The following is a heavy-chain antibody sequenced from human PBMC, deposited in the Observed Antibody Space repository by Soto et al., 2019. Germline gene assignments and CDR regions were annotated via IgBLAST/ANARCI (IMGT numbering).Heavy chain of an antibody. V-gene: IGHV4-61*01. CDR3: ARDTGRVAGTVDYYYGMDV. D-gene: IGHD6-19*01. J-gene: IGHJ6*02. Sequence: LSLTCTVSGGSVSSGSYYWSWIRQPPGKGLEWIGYIYYSGSTNYNPSLKSRVTISVDTSKNQFSLKLSSVTAADTAVYYCARDTGRVAGTVDYYYGMDVWGQGTTVTVSS. CDR1: GGSVSSGSYY. CDR2: IYYSGST.